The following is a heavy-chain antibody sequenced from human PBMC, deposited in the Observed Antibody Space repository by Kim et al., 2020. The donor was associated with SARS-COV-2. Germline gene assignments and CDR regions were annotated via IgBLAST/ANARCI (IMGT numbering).Heavy chain of an antibody. CDR3: AKVRSSWYGIDY. Sequence: YYADAVKRRLTISRDNSNNTVYLQMNSRRAEDTAVYYCAKVRSSWYGIDYWGQGTLVTVSS. V-gene: IGHV3-30*02. J-gene: IGHJ4*02. D-gene: IGHD6-13*01.